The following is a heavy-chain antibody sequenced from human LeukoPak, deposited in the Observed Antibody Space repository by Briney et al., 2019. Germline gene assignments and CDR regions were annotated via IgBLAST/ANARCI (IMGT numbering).Heavy chain of an antibody. V-gene: IGHV1-45*02. CDR2: ITPFNGNT. CDR1: GYTFTYRY. J-gene: IGHJ3*02. Sequence: GASVKVSCKASGYTFTYRYLHWVRQAPGQALEWMGWITPFNGNTNYAQKFQDRVTITRDRSMSTAYMELSSLRSEDTAMYYCASPFDNGGAPDGSDIWGQGTMVTVSS. CDR3: ASPFDNGGAPDGSDI. D-gene: IGHD4-23*01.